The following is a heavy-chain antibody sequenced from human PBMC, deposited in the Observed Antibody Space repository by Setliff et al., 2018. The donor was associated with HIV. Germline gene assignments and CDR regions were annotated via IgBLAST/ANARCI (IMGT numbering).Heavy chain of an antibody. CDR2: IGSSSSYI. CDR3: AREGAGSSWYPDWFDP. J-gene: IGHJ5*02. CDR1: GFTFSSYT. V-gene: IGHV3-21*01. D-gene: IGHD6-13*01. Sequence: GGSLRLSCAASGFTFSSYTMNWVRQAPGKGLEWVSSIGSSSSYIYYADSVKGRFTISRDNAKNSLYLQMNSLRAEDTAVYYCAREGAGSSWYPDWFDPWGQGTLVTVS.